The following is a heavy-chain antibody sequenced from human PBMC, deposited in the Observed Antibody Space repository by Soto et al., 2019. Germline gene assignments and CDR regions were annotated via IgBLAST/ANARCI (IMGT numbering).Heavy chain of an antibody. D-gene: IGHD3-22*01. CDR1: GFPFSSFA. Sequence: GGSLRLSCAASGFPFSSFAMSWVRQAPGRGLEWVSAISGTGRTTYYADSVKGRFTISRDFSRNTVSLQMNSLRVEDTAIYYCAKDKNYYESSGYYPDDFFDYWGQGTLVTVSS. V-gene: IGHV3-23*01. J-gene: IGHJ4*02. CDR2: ISGTGRTT. CDR3: AKDKNYYESSGYYPDDFFDY.